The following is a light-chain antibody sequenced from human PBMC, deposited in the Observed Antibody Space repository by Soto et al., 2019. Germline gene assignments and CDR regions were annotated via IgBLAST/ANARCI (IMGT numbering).Light chain of an antibody. V-gene: IGKV3-20*01. CDR1: QSVSSSY. CDR2: ASS. CDR3: YQYGLSPRT. Sequence: EIVLTQSPGTLSLSPGERATLSCRASQSVSSSYLAWYQQKPGQAPRLFIYASSIRATGIPDRFSGSGSGTDFTLTISRLEPEDFAVYYCYQYGLSPRTFGRGTKVEIK. J-gene: IGKJ1*01.